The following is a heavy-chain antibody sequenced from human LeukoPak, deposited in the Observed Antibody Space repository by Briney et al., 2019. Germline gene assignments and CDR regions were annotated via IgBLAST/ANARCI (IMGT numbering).Heavy chain of an antibody. CDR2: IKQDGSEK. D-gene: IGHD3-10*01. J-gene: IGHJ4*02. V-gene: IGHV3-7*03. Sequence: GGSLRLSCAASGFTFSSYWMSWVRQAPGKGLEGVANIKQDGSEKYYVDSVKGRFTISRDNAKNSLYLQINSLRAEDTAVYYCAREITMLACFDYWGQGTLVTVSS. CDR3: AREITMLACFDY. CDR1: GFTFSSYW.